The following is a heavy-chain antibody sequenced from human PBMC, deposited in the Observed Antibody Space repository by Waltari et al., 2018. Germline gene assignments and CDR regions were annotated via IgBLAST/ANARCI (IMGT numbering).Heavy chain of an antibody. Sequence: QVQLVQSGAEVKKPGASVKVSCKASGYTFTGYYMHWVRQAPGQGLEWMGWINPNSGGTNDAQKFQSRVTMTRDTSISTAYMELSRLRSDDTAVYYCARDRWYSSSWSLDYWGQGTLVTVSS. D-gene: IGHD6-13*01. CDR2: INPNSGGT. V-gene: IGHV1-2*02. CDR1: GYTFTGYY. CDR3: ARDRWYSSSWSLDY. J-gene: IGHJ4*02.